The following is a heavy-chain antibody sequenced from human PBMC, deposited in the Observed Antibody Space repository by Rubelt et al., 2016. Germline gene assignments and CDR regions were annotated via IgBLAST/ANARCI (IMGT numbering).Heavy chain of an antibody. V-gene: IGHV3-48*03. J-gene: IGHJ5*02. CDR2: ITASSGAR. Sequence: EVQLVESGGGLVQPGGSLRLPCAASGLSFHIYEMKWVHQAPGKGLEWVYYITASSGARYYEDAVVGRFSGTSDNAKNLLDRQSNSVTDDDTTIYYCVRDEYGVVGVPWCQGTLGTVSS. CDR1: GLSFHIYE. CDR3: VRDEYGVVGVP. D-gene: IGHD3-3*01.